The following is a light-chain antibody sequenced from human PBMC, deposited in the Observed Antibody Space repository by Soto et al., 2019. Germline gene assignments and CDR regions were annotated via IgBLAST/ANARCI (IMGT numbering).Light chain of an antibody. CDR2: DVS. CDR1: SSDVGAYNY. V-gene: IGLV2-14*01. J-gene: IGLJ2*01. CDR3: SSYTSSNTLV. Sequence: QSVLTQPASVSGSPGQSITISCTGTSSDVGAYNYVSWYQQHPDKVPKLMIYDVSNRPSGVSNRFSGSKSGNTASLTISGLQAEDEADYYCSSYTSSNTLVFGGGTKLTVL.